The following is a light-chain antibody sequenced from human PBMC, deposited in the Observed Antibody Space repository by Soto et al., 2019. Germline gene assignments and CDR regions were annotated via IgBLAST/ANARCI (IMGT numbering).Light chain of an antibody. J-gene: IGLJ3*02. CDR1: SSNIGSHT. CDR2: INN. Sequence: QSVLTQPPSASGTPGQRVTISCSGSSSNIGSHTINWYQQLPGTAPKLLIYINNQRPSGVPDRFSGSKSGTSASLAISGLQSEDEANYFCATSDDSLNGWVFGGGTKLTVL. CDR3: ATSDDSLNGWV. V-gene: IGLV1-44*01.